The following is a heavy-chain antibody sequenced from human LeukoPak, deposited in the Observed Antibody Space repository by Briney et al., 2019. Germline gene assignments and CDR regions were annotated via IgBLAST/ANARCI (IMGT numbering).Heavy chain of an antibody. D-gene: IGHD2-2*01. V-gene: IGHV3-7*01. Sequence: GGSLRLSCAASGFTFSSYWMSWVRQAPGKGLEWVANIKQDGSEKYYVYSVKGRFTISRDNAKNSLYLQMNSLRAEDTAVYYCARDLESLKAGVVPAFFDXWGQGXLVTV. J-gene: IGHJ4*02. CDR1: GFTFSSYW. CDR2: IKQDGSEK. CDR3: ARDLESLKAGVVPAFFDX.